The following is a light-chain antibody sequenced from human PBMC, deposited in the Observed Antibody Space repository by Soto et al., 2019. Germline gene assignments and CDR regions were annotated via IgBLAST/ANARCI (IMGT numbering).Light chain of an antibody. CDR3: QVWDGSGSRDPVV. V-gene: IGLV3-21*02. Sequence: SYELTQPPSVSVAPGQTARIACGGNNIGIKSVHWYQHKPGQAPVLVIYDETYRPSGIPERFSGSNSGNTATLTISRVEAGDEADYYCQVWDGSGSRDPVVFGGGTKLTVL. CDR2: DET. CDR1: NIGIKS. J-gene: IGLJ2*01.